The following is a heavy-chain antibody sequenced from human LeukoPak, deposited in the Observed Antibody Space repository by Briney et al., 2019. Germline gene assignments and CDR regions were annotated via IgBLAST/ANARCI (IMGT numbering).Heavy chain of an antibody. D-gene: IGHD6-13*01. Sequence: GGSLRLSCAASGFTLSSYGMHWVRQAPGKGLEWVAVIWYDGSNKYYADSVKGRFTISRDNSKNTLYLQMNSLRAEDTAVYYCARDGGIAAAGLHYWGQGTLVTVSS. V-gene: IGHV3-33*01. CDR1: GFTLSSYG. CDR3: ARDGGIAAAGLHY. CDR2: IWYDGSNK. J-gene: IGHJ4*02.